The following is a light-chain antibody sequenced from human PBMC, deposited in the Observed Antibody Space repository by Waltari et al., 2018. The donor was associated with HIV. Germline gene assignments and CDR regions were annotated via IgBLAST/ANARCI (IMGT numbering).Light chain of an antibody. V-gene: IGKV3-20*01. CDR2: GAS. CDR1: QSLSSNY. Sequence: ELVLPQSPGTLSLSPGERATLSCRASQSLSSNYLAWYQQKPGQAPRLLISGASSRPTGIPDRFSGSGAETDFTLTSSRLEPEDFAVYCCQQYGNSGTFGQGTKVEIK. CDR3: QQYGNSGT. J-gene: IGKJ1*01.